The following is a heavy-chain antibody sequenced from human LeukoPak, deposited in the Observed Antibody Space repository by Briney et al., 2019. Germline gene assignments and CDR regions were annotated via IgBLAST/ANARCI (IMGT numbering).Heavy chain of an antibody. CDR3: ARTYYYDSSGYLNPFGY. V-gene: IGHV1-2*02. J-gene: IGHJ4*02. CDR2: INPNSGGT. D-gene: IGHD3-22*01. CDR1: GYTFTGYY. Sequence: ASVKVSCTASGYTFTGYYMHWVRQAPGQGLEWMGWINPNSGGTNYAQKFQGRVTMTRDASISTAYMELSRLRSDDTAVYYCARTYYYDSSGYLNPFGYWGQGTLVTVSS.